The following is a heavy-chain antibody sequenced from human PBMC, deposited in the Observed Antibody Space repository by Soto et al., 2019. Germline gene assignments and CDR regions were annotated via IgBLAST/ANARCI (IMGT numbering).Heavy chain of an antibody. V-gene: IGHV3-21*01. CDR2: ISGGSDYI. Sequence: PGGSLRLSCAASGVTFDSYSMNWIRQAPGQGLEWVSSISGGSDYIYYADSVRGRFTISRDNSQKSLYLQMNSLRDEDTAIYYCVRDGNKFGNWFDPWGQGTLVTVSS. J-gene: IGHJ5*02. CDR3: VRDGNKFGNWFDP. CDR1: GVTFDSYS. D-gene: IGHD2-15*01.